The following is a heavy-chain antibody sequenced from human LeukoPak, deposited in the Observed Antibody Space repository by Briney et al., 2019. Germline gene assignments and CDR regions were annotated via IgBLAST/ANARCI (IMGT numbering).Heavy chain of an antibody. Sequence: ASVKVSCKASGYTFTSYDINWVRQATGRGLEWMGWMNPNSGNTGYAQKFQGRVTMTRNTSISTAYMELSSLRSEDTAVYYCARADDYDYVWGSYRRYYFDYWGQGTLVTVSS. CDR2: MNPNSGNT. V-gene: IGHV1-8*01. D-gene: IGHD3-16*02. CDR1: GYTFTSYD. J-gene: IGHJ4*02. CDR3: ARADDYDYVWGSYRRYYFDY.